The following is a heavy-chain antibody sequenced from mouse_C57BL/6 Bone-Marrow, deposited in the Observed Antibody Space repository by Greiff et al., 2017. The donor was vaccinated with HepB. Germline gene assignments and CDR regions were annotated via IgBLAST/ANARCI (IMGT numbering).Heavy chain of an antibody. CDR1: GYTFTDYE. CDR3: TRRGNSYEFAY. D-gene: IGHD1-1*01. J-gene: IGHJ3*01. CDR2: IDPETGGT. V-gene: IGHV1-15*01. Sequence: QVQLQQSGAELVRPGASVTLSCKASGYTFTDYEMHWVKQTPVHGLEWIGAIDPETGGTAYNQKFKGKAILTADKSSSTAYMELRSLTSEDSAVYYCTRRGNSYEFAYWGQGTLVTVSA.